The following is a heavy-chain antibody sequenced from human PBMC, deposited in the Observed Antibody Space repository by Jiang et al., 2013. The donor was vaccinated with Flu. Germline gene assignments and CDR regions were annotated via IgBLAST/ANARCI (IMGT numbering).Heavy chain of an antibody. CDR2: LILVTLIP. CDR3: ARKDCSGGSCYSPYYYYGMDV. Sequence: KGLEWMGGLILVTLIPTTVAFQGHVTISADKSISTAYLQWSSLKASDTAMYYCARKDCSGGSCYSPYYYYGMDVWGQGTTVTVSS. V-gene: IGHV5-10-1*01. D-gene: IGHD2-15*01. J-gene: IGHJ6*02.